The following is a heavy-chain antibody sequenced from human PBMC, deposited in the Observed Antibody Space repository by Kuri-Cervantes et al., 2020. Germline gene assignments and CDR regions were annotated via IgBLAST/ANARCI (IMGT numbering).Heavy chain of an antibody. CDR1: GFTFSSYG. Sequence: GESLKISCAASGFTFSSYGMHWVRQAPGKGLEWVAFIRYDGSNKYHADSVKGRFTISRDNAKNSLYLQMNSLRAEDTAVYYCARSVPDVGLRLGELSFPLGYFDYWGQGTLVTVSS. J-gene: IGHJ4*02. CDR2: IRYDGSNK. CDR3: ARSVPDVGLRLGELSFPLGYFDY. V-gene: IGHV3-30*02. D-gene: IGHD3-16*02.